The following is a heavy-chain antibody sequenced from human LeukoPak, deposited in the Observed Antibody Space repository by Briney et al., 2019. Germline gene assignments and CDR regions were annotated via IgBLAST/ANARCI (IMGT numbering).Heavy chain of an antibody. CDR2: SYYSGST. CDR3: ARSRGGYGDYGSWFDP. CDR1: GGSISSNSYY. J-gene: IGHJ5*02. D-gene: IGHD3-16*01. Sequence: SETLSLTCSVFGGSISSNSYYWGWIRQPPGKGLEWIASSYYSGSTYYNSSLQSRVTISVDTSRNQFSLRLTSVTAADTAVYYCARSRGGYGDYGSWFDPWGQGILVTVSS. V-gene: IGHV4-39*07.